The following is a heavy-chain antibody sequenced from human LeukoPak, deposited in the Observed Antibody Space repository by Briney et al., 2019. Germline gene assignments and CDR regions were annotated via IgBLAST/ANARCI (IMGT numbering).Heavy chain of an antibody. J-gene: IGHJ4*02. CDR2: IDSSGSTI. CDR1: GFTFSSYE. D-gene: IGHD3-3*01. Sequence: GGSLRLSCSGSGFTFSSYETNWVRQAPGKGLEWISFIDSSGSTIYYADSVKGRFTISRDNAKKSLYLQMNSLRVEDTAVYYCARDGILEWLLGWGQGTLVTVSS. V-gene: IGHV3-48*03. CDR3: ARDGILEWLLG.